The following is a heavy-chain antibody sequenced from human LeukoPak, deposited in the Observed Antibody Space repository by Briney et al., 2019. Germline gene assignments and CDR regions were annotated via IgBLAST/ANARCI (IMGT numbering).Heavy chain of an antibody. D-gene: IGHD1-26*01. V-gene: IGHV1-69*04. J-gene: IGHJ4*02. Sequence: SVKVSCKASGGTFSSYAISWVRQAPGQGLEWMGRIIPILGIANYAQKFQGRVTITADKSTSTAYMELSSLRSEDTAVYYCASRSSGSYYSGDYWGQGTLVTVSS. CDR3: ASRSSGSYYSGDY. CDR1: GGTFSSYA. CDR2: IIPILGIA.